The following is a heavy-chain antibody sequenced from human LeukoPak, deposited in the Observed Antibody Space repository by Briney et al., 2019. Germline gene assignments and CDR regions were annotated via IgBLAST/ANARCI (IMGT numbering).Heavy chain of an antibody. D-gene: IGHD3-10*01. Sequence: SETLSLTCAVYGGSFTTYYWSWIRRSPGKGLEWIGEVNHSGSTKFNPSLKSRITISVDTSKNQFSVKLNSVTAADTAVYYCARQGSESRIFDYWGQGTLVTVSS. CDR1: GGSFTTYY. CDR3: ARQGSESRIFDY. CDR2: VNHSGST. V-gene: IGHV4-34*01. J-gene: IGHJ4*02.